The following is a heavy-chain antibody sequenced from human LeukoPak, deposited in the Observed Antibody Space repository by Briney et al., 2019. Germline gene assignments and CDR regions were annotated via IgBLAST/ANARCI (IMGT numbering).Heavy chain of an antibody. D-gene: IGHD4-23*01. Sequence: SVKVSFKASGGTFSSSAISWVRQAPGQGLECMGRIIPIFGTANYAQKFQGRVTITADKFTSTAYMELSSLRSDDTAVYYCAREAPWNYGGNTGEDYWGQGTLVTVSS. V-gene: IGHV1-69*06. CDR2: IIPIFGTA. CDR1: GGTFSSSA. J-gene: IGHJ4*02. CDR3: AREAPWNYGGNTGEDY.